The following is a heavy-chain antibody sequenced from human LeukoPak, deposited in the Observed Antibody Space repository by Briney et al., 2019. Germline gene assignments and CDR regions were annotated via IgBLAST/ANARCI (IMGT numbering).Heavy chain of an antibody. D-gene: IGHD6-13*01. CDR3: ARIIAAAGTDY. Sequence: SETLSLTCAVYGGSFSGYYWSWIRQPPGKGLEWIGEINHSGSTNYNPSLQSRVTISVDTSKNQFSLKLSSVTAADTAVYYCARIIAAAGTDYWGQGTLVTVSS. CDR2: INHSGST. V-gene: IGHV4-34*01. J-gene: IGHJ4*02. CDR1: GGSFSGYY.